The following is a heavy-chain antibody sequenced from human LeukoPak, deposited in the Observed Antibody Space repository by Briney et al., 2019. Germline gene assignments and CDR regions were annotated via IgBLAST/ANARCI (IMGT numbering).Heavy chain of an antibody. CDR2: INAGNGNT. CDR1: GYTFASYA. D-gene: IGHD2-2*01. Sequence: ASVKVSCKASGYTFASYAMHWVRQAPGQRLEWMGWINAGNGNTKYPQKFQGRVTITRDTSASTAYMELSSLRSEDTAVYYCARGDCSSTSCYVGGWFDPWGQGTLVTVSS. V-gene: IGHV1-3*01. J-gene: IGHJ5*02. CDR3: ARGDCSSTSCYVGGWFDP.